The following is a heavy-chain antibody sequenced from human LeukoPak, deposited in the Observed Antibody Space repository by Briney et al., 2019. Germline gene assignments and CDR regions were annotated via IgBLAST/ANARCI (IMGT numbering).Heavy chain of an antibody. CDR1: GVFVSNSNFY. V-gene: IGHV4-39*02. Sequence: SETLSLTCTVSGVFVSNSNFYWGWIRRPPGKGPEFIGSMHYSGSTYYNPSLKSRVAVFVDTSKNQFSLNLRFVTDADTAVYYCARGVYCSSASCYWDWGQGTLVTVSS. CDR2: MHYSGST. CDR3: ARGVYCSSASCYWD. J-gene: IGHJ4*02. D-gene: IGHD2-2*01.